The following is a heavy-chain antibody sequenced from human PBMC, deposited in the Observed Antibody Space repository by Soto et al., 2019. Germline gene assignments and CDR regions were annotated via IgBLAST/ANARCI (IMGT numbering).Heavy chain of an antibody. CDR3: ARPFGELLSAKDSYYYGMEV. CDR1: GGTCSIYS. V-gene: IGHV1-69*13. D-gene: IGHD3-10*01. Sequence: ASVNVSFKGSGGTCSIYSIILCRQSPLQWGGLMGGIIPIFGTANYAQKFQGRVTITADESTSTAYMELSSLRSEDTAVYYCARPFGELLSAKDSYYYGMEVWGKATTVNVSS. CDR2: IIPIFGTA. J-gene: IGHJ6*04.